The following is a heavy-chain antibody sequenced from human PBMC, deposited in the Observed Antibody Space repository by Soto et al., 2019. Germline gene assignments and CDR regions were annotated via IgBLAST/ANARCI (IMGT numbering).Heavy chain of an antibody. CDR3: ARGRRATIFSSGYYFGY. Sequence: ASVKVSCKASGYTFTGYYMHWVRQAPGQGLEWMGGINPNSGGTKCAQKFQGRVTMTRDTSISTAYMGLSRLRSDDTAGDYCARGRRATIFSSGYYFGYWGQGALVAVSS. CDR1: GYTFTGYY. CDR2: INPNSGGT. J-gene: IGHJ4*02. V-gene: IGHV1-2*02. D-gene: IGHD5-12*01.